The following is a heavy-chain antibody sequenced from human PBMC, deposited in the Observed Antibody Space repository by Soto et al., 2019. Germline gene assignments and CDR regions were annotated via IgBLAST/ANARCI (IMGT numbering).Heavy chain of an antibody. V-gene: IGHV3-15*01. CDR1: GFTFSNAW. CDR3: TTANIYKFESSGYYY. CDR2: IKKKADGGTT. D-gene: IGHD3-22*01. Sequence: EVQLVESGGGLVKPGGSLRLSCEVSGFTFSNAWMNWVRQAPGKGLEWVGRIKKKADGGTTDHAAPVKGRFTISRDDSKNTVYLQMNSLQTEDSAVYYCTTANIYKFESSGYYYWGQGTLVTVSS. J-gene: IGHJ4*02.